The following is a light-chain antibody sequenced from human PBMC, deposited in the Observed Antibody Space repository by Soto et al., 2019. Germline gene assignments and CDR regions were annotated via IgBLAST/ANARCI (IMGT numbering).Light chain of an antibody. CDR3: SSYSSSSTLV. J-gene: IGLJ3*02. V-gene: IGLV2-14*03. CDR2: AVT. Sequence: QSALTQPASVSGSPGQSITISCTGSDNDVGNYNFVSWYQQPPGKAPKLIIYAVTSRPSGISDRFSGSKSGNTASLTISGLRIEDEADYYCSSYSSSSTLVFGGGTKLTVL. CDR1: DNDVGNYNF.